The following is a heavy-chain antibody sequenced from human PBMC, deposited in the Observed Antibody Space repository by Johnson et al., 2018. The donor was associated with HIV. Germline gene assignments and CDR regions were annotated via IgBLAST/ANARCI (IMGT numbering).Heavy chain of an antibody. CDR2: IWSDGTNK. D-gene: IGHD3-10*01. CDR3: YGYYDAFDI. J-gene: IGHJ3*02. CDR1: GFTFTDHY. V-gene: IGHV3-33*08. Sequence: QVQLVESGGGLVQPGGSLRLSCAASGFTFTDHYMDWVRQAPGKGLEWVATIWSDGTNKYYGDSVKGRFTVSRDSSKNTLFLQMTSLRVEDTAVYYCYGYYDAFDIWGRGTRVTVSS.